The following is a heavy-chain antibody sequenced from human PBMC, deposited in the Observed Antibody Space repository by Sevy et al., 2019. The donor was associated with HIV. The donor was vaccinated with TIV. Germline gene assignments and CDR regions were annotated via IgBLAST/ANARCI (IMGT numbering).Heavy chain of an antibody. CDR2: ISYDRSDK. CDR3: ARVFSSYYFDY. J-gene: IGHJ4*02. CDR1: GFTFGSYG. Sequence: GGSLRLSCAASGFTFGSYGMHWVRQAPRKGLEWVAYISYDRSDKNYADSVKGRFTISRDNSKNTVFLQLNSLRPEDTAVYYCARVFSSYYFDYWGQGTLVTVSS. V-gene: IGHV3-30*06.